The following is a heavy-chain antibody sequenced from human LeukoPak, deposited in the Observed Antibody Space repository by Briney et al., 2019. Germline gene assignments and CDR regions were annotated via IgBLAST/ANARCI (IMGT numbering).Heavy chain of an antibody. CDR3: AKWGPRYYYYMDV. Sequence: GGSLRLSCAASGFTFSTYNMNWVRQAPGKGLEWVSSITSSSSYIYYADSVKGRFTISRDNSKNTLYLQMNSLRAEDTAVYYCAKWGPRYYYYMDVWGKGTTVTISS. CDR2: ITSSSSYI. CDR1: GFTFSTYN. D-gene: IGHD3-16*01. J-gene: IGHJ6*03. V-gene: IGHV3-21*04.